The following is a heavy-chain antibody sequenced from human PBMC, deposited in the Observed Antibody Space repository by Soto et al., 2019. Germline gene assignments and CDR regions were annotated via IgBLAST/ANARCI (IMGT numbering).Heavy chain of an antibody. V-gene: IGHV3-23*01. CDR1: GFTFSIYA. D-gene: IGHD3-10*01. Sequence: PGGSLRLSCAASGFTFSIYAMTWVRQAPGKGLEWVSGISGSGGSTYYADSVKGRFTISRDNSKNTLYLQMNSLRAEDTAVYYCAKDRDFHGSEYYLDYWGQGTLVTVXS. J-gene: IGHJ4*02. CDR3: AKDRDFHGSEYYLDY. CDR2: ISGSGGST.